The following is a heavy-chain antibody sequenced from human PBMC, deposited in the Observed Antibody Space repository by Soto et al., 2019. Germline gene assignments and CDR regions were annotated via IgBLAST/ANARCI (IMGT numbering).Heavy chain of an antibody. Sequence: QLQLQESGPGLVKPSETLSLTCTVSGGSISSSSYYWGWIRQPPGKGLEWIGSIYYSGSTYYNPSLKSRVTISVDTSKNQFSLKLSSVTAADTAVYYCARLYYDILTGSPVGFDYWGQGTLLTVSS. CDR2: IYYSGST. D-gene: IGHD3-9*01. CDR1: GGSISSSSYY. V-gene: IGHV4-39*01. J-gene: IGHJ4*02. CDR3: ARLYYDILTGSPVGFDY.